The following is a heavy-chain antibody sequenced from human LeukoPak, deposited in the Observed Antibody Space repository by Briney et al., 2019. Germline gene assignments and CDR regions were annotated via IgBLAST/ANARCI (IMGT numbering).Heavy chain of an antibody. D-gene: IGHD5-12*01. CDR1: GYTFTSYD. CDR2: MNPNSGNT. Sequence: SVKVSCKASGYTFTSYDINWVRQATGQGLEWMGWMNPNSGNTGYAQKFQGRFTMTWDTSITTAYMELSSLRSEDTAVYYCAREYRHQPDWGQGTLVTVSS. V-gene: IGHV1-8*01. J-gene: IGHJ4*02. CDR3: AREYRHQPD.